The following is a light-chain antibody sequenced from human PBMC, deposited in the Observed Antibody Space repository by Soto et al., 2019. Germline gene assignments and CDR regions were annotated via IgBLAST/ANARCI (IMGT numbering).Light chain of an antibody. CDR1: QSVSSNY. CDR3: QQYGSSPRT. Sequence: EIVLTQSPGTLSLSPGERATLSCRASQSVSSNYLAWYQLKPGQAPRLLIYGASSRATGIPDRFSGSGSGTDFTLTTSRLDPEDFAVYFCQQYGSSPRTFGQGTKVEIK. V-gene: IGKV3-20*01. CDR2: GAS. J-gene: IGKJ1*01.